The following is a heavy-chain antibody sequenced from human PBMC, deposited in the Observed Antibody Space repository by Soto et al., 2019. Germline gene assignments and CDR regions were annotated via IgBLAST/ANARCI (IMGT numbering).Heavy chain of an antibody. D-gene: IGHD5-18*01. V-gene: IGHV1-69*13. CDR1: GGTFSSYA. CDR2: IIPIFGTA. J-gene: IGHJ4*02. CDR3: ARVEERGYSYGYVG. Sequence: ASVKVSCKASGGTFSSYAISWVRQAPGQGLEWMGGIIPIFGTANYAQKFQGRVTITADESTSTAYMELSSLRSEDTAVYYCARVEERGYSYGYVGWGQGTLVTVSS.